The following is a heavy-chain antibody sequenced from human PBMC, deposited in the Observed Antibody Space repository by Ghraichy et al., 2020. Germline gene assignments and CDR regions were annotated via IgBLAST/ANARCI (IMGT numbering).Heavy chain of an antibody. CDR1: GFNFSDYY. CDR3: ARAGDVYNHFDY. Sequence: GGSLRLSCAASGFNFSDYYMNWIRQAPGKGLEWVSYISGSSTYTNYADSVKGRFTISRDNAKNSLYLQMNSLRAEDTAVYYCARAGDVYNHFDYWGQGTLVTVSS. J-gene: IGHJ4*02. CDR2: ISGSSTYT. D-gene: IGHD5-24*01. V-gene: IGHV3-11*06.